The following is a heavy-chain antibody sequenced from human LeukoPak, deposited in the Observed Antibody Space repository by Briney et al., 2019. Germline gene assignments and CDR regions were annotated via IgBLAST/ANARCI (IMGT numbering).Heavy chain of an antibody. CDR3: ARAYYYGSGSLYFDY. D-gene: IGHD3-10*01. Sequence: GGSLRLSCAASGFTVSSNYMSWVRQAPGKGLEWVSVIYSGGSTYYADSVKGRFTISRDNSKNTLYLQMNSPRAEDTAVYYCARAYYYGSGSLYFDYWGQGTLVTVSS. CDR2: IYSGGST. CDR1: GFTVSSNY. J-gene: IGHJ4*02. V-gene: IGHV3-66*01.